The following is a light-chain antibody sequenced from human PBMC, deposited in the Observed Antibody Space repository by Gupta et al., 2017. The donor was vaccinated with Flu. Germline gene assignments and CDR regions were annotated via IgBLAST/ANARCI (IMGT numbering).Light chain of an antibody. CDR2: DAS. Sequence: RSFSPGECATPSCRASQSVGNNFLAWYQQKPGQAPRFLIYDASTKAPGIPDRFSGSGSGTDFTLTISRLEPEDSAVYYCQQDDTSPLTFGGGTKVEIK. J-gene: IGKJ4*01. CDR1: QSVGNNF. V-gene: IGKV3-20*01. CDR3: QQDDTSPLT.